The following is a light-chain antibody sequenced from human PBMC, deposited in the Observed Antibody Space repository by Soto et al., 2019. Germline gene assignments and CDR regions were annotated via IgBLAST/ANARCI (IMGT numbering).Light chain of an antibody. CDR1: SSDVGGYGY. CDR3: SSYTSSSTRV. V-gene: IGLV2-14*01. CDR2: EVS. Sequence: QSALTQPASVSGSPGQSITISCTGTSSDVGGYGYVSWYQQHPGKAPKLMIYEVSNRPSGVSNRFSGSKSGNTASLTISRLQAEDEADYYCSSYTSSSTRVFGGGTKLTVL. J-gene: IGLJ3*02.